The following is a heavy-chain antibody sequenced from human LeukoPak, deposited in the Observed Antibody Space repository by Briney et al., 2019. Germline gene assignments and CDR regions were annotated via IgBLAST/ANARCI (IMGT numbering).Heavy chain of an antibody. CDR2: IYTSGST. V-gene: IGHV4-4*07. CDR1: GGSISSYY. D-gene: IGHD3-22*01. J-gene: IGHJ6*03. CDR3: ARVQVLDYYDSSGAYYMDV. Sequence: PSETLSLTCTVSGGSISSYYGSWIRQPAGKGLEWIGRIYTSGSTNYNPSLKSRVTMSVDTSKNQFSLKLSSVTAADTAVYYCARVQVLDYYDSSGAYYMDVWGKGTTVTVSS.